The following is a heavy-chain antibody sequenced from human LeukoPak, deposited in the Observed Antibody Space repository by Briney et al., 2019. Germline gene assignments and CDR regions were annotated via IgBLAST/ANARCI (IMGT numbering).Heavy chain of an antibody. J-gene: IGHJ4*02. CDR2: ISYDGSNK. D-gene: IGHD1-1*01. CDR3: AKVLYNWNDFFDY. V-gene: IGHV3-30*18. CDR1: GFTFSSYG. Sequence: GGSLRLSCAASGFTFSSYGMHWARQAPGKGLEWVAVISYDGSNKYYADSVKARFHIYRDNSKNTLYLQMNSMRAEDTAVYYCAKVLYNWNDFFDYWGQGTVVTVSS.